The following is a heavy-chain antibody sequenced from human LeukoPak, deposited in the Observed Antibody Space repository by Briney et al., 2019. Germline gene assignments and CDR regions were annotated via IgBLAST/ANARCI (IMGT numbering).Heavy chain of an antibody. J-gene: IGHJ4*02. CDR3: AKGRYSSGWSTFDY. CDR2: ISGSGGST. D-gene: IGHD6-19*01. CDR1: GFTFSSYA. V-gene: IGHV3-23*01. Sequence: PGGSLRLSCAASGFTFSSYAMSWVRQAPGKGLEWVSAISGSGGSTYYADSVKGRFTISRGNSKNTLYLQMNSLRAEDTAVYYRAKGRYSSGWSTFDYWGQGTLVTVSS.